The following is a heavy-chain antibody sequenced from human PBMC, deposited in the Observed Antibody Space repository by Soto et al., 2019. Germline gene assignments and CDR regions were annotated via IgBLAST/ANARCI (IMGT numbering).Heavy chain of an antibody. J-gene: IGHJ3*02. CDR1: GGSFSGYY. Sequence: SETLSLTCAVYGGSFSGYYWSWIRQPPGKGLEWIGEINHSGSTNYNPSLKSRVTVSVDTSKNQFSLKLSSLTAADTAVYYCARLKLGMDAFDIWGQGTMVTVSS. CDR2: INHSGST. D-gene: IGHD7-27*01. V-gene: IGHV4-34*01. CDR3: ARLKLGMDAFDI.